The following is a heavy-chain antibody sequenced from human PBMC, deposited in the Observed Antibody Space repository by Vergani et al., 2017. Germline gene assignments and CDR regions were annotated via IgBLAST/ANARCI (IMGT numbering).Heavy chain of an antibody. CDR3: ASKRGACRAAYCHSYDF. J-gene: IGHJ4*02. Sequence: QVQLQESGPGLVKPSETLSLTCTVSGDSVISTDYHWGWIRQPPGKGLEWIGSMDYIGSPSYNPSLESRISISFETPKNQFSLRLTSVTAADTAVYYCASKRGACRAAYCHSYDFWGPGTLVGVSS. V-gene: IGHV4-39*01. CDR1: GDSVISTDYH. CDR2: MDYIGSP. D-gene: IGHD2-15*01.